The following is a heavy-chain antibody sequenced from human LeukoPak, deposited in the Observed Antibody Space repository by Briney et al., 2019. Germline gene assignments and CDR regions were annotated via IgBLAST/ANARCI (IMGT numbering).Heavy chain of an antibody. CDR3: ARDILAVAGTGYFDS. CDR2: ISFDGSNK. D-gene: IGHD6-19*01. CDR1: GFTFSRFN. V-gene: IGHV3-30-3*01. Sequence: PGGSLRLSCAASGFTFSRFNMNWVRQAPGKGLEWVAVISFDGSNKYYADSVKGRFTISRDNSKNTLYLQMNSLRAEDTAVYYCARDILAVAGTGYFDSWGQGTLVTVSS. J-gene: IGHJ4*02.